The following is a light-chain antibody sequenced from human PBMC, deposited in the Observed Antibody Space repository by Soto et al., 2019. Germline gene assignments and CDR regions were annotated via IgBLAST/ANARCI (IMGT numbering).Light chain of an antibody. CDR1: QSISSW. CDR3: QQYNSYPLT. J-gene: IGKJ4*01. CDR2: DAS. Sequence: DITMTQSPSTLSASVGDRATITCRASQSISSWLAWYQQKPGKAPNLLIYDASSLETGVPSRFSGSGSGTEFTLTISRLQPDDYATYYCQQYNSYPLTFGGGTKVEIK. V-gene: IGKV1-5*01.